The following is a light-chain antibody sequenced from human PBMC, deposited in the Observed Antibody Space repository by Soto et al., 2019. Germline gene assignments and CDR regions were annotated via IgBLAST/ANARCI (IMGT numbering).Light chain of an antibody. CDR2: EVT. V-gene: IGLV2-14*01. J-gene: IGLJ1*01. CDR1: ISDVAAYNY. Sequence: QSALTQPASLSGSPGQSITISCTGTISDVAAYNYVSWYQQHSGKAPKLMIYEVTNRPSGVSNRFSGSKSGSTASLTISGLQAEDEADYYCTSFTNNNTYVFGSGTKVTV. CDR3: TSFTNNNTYV.